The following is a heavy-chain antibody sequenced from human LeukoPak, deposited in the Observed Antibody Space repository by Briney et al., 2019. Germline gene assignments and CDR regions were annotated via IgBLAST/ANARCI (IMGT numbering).Heavy chain of an antibody. D-gene: IGHD3-22*01. CDR3: ARDGGGYYPSYYYYMDV. V-gene: IGHV3-30*04. J-gene: IGHJ6*03. CDR1: GFTFSSYA. CDR2: ISYDGSNK. Sequence: GGSLRLSCAASGFTFSSYAMHWVRQAPGKGLEWVAVISYDGSNKYYADSVKGRFTISRDNSKNTLYLQMNSLRAEDTAVYYCARDGGGYYPSYYYYMDVWGKGTTVTVSS.